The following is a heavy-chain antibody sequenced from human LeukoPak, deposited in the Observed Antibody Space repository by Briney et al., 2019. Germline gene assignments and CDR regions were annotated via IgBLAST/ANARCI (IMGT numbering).Heavy chain of an antibody. Sequence: SQTLSLTCAVSGGSISSGGYSWSWIRQPPGKGLEGIGYIYHSGSTYYNPSLKSRVTISVDRSKNQFSLKLSSVTAADTAVYYCARDATMVRGVNWFDPWGQGTLVTVSS. D-gene: IGHD3-10*01. CDR1: GGSISSGGYS. J-gene: IGHJ5*02. CDR3: ARDATMVRGVNWFDP. CDR2: IYHSGST. V-gene: IGHV4-30-2*01.